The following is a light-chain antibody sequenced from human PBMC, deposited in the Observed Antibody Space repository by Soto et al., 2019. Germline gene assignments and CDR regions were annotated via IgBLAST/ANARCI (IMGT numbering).Light chain of an antibody. CDR3: SSYPSNTVL. J-gene: IGLJ2*01. CDR2: DVS. V-gene: IGLV2-14*03. Sequence: QSDLTQPASVSGSPGQSITLSCSGTSNDIGVYNYVSWYQQHPGKAAKLIIYDVSNRASGVSNRFSGSKSGNTASLTISGLQAEDEADYYCSSYPSNTVLFGGGTKLTVL. CDR1: SNDIGVYNY.